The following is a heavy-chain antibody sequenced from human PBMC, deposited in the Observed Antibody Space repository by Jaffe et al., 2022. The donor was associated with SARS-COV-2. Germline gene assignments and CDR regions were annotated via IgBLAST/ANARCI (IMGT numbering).Heavy chain of an antibody. V-gene: IGHV3-21*01. CDR3: ARDSSGWYGSDAFDI. Sequence: EVQLVESGGGLVKPGGSLRLSCAASGFTFSSYSMNWVRQAPGKGLEWVSSISSSSSYIYYADSVKGRFTISRDNAKNSLYLQMNSLRAEDTAVYYCARDSSGWYGSDAFDIWGQGTMVTVSS. CDR2: ISSSSSYI. D-gene: IGHD6-19*01. CDR1: GFTFSSYS. J-gene: IGHJ3*02.